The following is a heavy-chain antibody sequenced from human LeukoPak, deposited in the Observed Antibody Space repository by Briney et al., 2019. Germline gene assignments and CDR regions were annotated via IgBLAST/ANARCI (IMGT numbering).Heavy chain of an antibody. D-gene: IGHD5-18*01. CDR3: ASSSGYSYGRVSLNAFDI. CDR1: GFTFSSYW. V-gene: IGHV3-7*01. J-gene: IGHJ3*02. CDR2: IKQDGSEK. Sequence: PGGSLRLSCAASGFTFSSYWMSWVRQAPGKGLEWVANIKQDGSEKYYVDSVKVRFTISRDNAKNSLYLQMNSLRAEDTAVYYCASSSGYSYGRVSLNAFDIWGQGTMVTVSS.